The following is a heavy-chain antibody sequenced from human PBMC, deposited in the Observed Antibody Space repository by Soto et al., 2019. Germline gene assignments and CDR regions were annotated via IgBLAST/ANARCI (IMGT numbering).Heavy chain of an antibody. CDR1: GFTVSSNY. D-gene: IGHD5-12*01. V-gene: IGHV3-66*01. Sequence: EMQLVESGGGLVQPGGSLRLSCAASGFTVSSNYMSWVRQAPGKGLEWVSVIYSGGSTYYADSVKGRFTISRDNSKNTLYLQMNSLRAEDTAVYYCAREDGYRGGDAFDIWGQGTMVTVSS. CDR3: AREDGYRGGDAFDI. CDR2: IYSGGST. J-gene: IGHJ3*02.